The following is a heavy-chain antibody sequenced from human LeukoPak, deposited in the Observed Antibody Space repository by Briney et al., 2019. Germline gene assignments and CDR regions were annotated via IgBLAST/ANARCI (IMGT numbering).Heavy chain of an antibody. D-gene: IGHD6-13*01. J-gene: IGHJ4*02. V-gene: IGHV1-8*01. Sequence: ASGKVSCKAAGYTVTSYDINWGRQATGQGLEGRGWMKPNSGNTGYAQKFQGRVTMTRNTSISTAYMELSSLRPEDTAVYYCARGLIAAAGNLVYWGQGTLVTVSS. CDR2: MKPNSGNT. CDR1: GYTVTSYD. CDR3: ARGLIAAAGNLVY.